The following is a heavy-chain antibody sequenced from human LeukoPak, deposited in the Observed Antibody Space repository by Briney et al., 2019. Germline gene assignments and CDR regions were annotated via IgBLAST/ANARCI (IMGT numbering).Heavy chain of an antibody. J-gene: IGHJ6*02. Sequence: GGSLRLSCAASGFTFSSYGMHWVRQAPGKGLEWVAALSDDGGNKFHPDSVKDRFTVSRDNSKNTLYLQMNSLRAEDTAVYYCAKESRIVPGGYYDMDVWGQGTTVTVSS. CDR2: LSDDGGNK. CDR3: AKESRIVPGGYYDMDV. CDR1: GFTFSSYG. V-gene: IGHV3-30*18. D-gene: IGHD3-10*01.